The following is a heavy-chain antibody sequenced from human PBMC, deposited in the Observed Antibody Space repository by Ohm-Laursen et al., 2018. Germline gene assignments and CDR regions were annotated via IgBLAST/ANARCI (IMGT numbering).Heavy chain of an antibody. V-gene: IGHV1-18*01. D-gene: IGHD1-26*01. Sequence: ASVKVSCKASGYTFTSYGISWVRQAPGQGLEWLGWISAHNGNTKNAQKVQGRVSMTTDTSTRTAYMELRSLRSDDTAVYYCARGSSGSYYWFDPWGQGTLVTVSS. J-gene: IGHJ5*02. CDR3: ARGSSGSYYWFDP. CDR2: ISAHNGNT. CDR1: GYTFTSYG.